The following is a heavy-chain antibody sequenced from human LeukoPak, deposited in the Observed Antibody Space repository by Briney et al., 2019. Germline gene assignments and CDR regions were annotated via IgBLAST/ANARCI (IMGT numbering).Heavy chain of an antibody. Sequence: GGSLRLSCAASGFTFSSYAMSWVRQAPGKGLEWVSAISGSGGSTYYADSVKGRFTISRDNSKNTLYLQMSSLRSEDTAVYYCARDPTDYYDSSTNDYWGQGTLVTVSS. D-gene: IGHD3-22*01. CDR1: GFTFSSYA. CDR3: ARDPTDYYDSSTNDY. J-gene: IGHJ4*02. CDR2: ISGSGGST. V-gene: IGHV3-23*01.